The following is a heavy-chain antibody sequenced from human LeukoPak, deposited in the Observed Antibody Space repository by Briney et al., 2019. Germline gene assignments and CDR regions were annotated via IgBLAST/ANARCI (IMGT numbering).Heavy chain of an antibody. CDR2: IYYSGST. CDR1: GGSFSGYY. CDR3: ARLVPETASLNY. J-gene: IGHJ4*02. V-gene: IGHV4-59*08. D-gene: IGHD6-6*01. Sequence: SETLSLTCAVYGGSFSGYYWSWIRQPPGKGLEWIGYIYYSGSTNYNPSLKSRVSTSVDTSKKQFSLKLSSVTAADTAVYYCARLVPETASLNYWGQGTLVTVSS.